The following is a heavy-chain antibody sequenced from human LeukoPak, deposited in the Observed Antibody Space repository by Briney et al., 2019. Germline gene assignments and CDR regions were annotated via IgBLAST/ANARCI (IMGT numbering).Heavy chain of an antibody. CDR3: ARKLNYYGSGSYYKRVSTDY. Sequence: SETLSLTCTVSGGSISSSSYYWGWIRQPPGKGLEWIGEINHSGSTNYNPSLKSRVTISVDTSKNQFSLKLSSVTAADTAVYYCARKLNYYGSGSYYKRVSTDYWGQGTLVTVSS. D-gene: IGHD3-10*01. CDR1: GGSISSSSYY. J-gene: IGHJ4*02. V-gene: IGHV4-39*07. CDR2: INHSGST.